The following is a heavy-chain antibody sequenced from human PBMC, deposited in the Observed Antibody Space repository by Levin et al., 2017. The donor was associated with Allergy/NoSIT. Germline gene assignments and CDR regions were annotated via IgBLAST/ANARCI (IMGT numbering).Heavy chain of an antibody. CDR2: IDWDDDK. CDR3: ARIYSSRRCVGDY. V-gene: IGHV2-70*11. J-gene: IGHJ4*02. CDR1: GFSLSTSGLC. D-gene: IGHD6-13*01. Sequence: TLSLTCTFSGFSLSTSGLCVNWIRQPPGKALEWLARIDWDDDKYYSSSLKTRLTISKDTSKNQVVLTMTNMDPVDTATYYCARIYSSRRCVGDYWGQGTLVTVSS.